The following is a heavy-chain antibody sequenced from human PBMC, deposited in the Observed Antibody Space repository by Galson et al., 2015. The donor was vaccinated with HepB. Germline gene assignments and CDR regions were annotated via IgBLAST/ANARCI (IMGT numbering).Heavy chain of an antibody. Sequence: SVKVSCKASGGTFSSYAISWVRQAPGQGLEWMGGIIPIFGTANYAQKFQGRVTITADESTSTAYMELSSLRSEDTAVYYCARAWGDCTNGVCMENWFDPWGQGTLVTVSS. CDR2: IIPIFGTA. J-gene: IGHJ5*02. V-gene: IGHV1-69*13. D-gene: IGHD2-8*01. CDR3: ARAWGDCTNGVCMENWFDP. CDR1: GGTFSSYA.